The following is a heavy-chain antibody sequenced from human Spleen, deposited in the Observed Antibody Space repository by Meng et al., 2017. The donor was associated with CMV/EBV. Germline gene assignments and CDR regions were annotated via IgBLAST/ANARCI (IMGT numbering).Heavy chain of an antibody. J-gene: IGHJ4*02. V-gene: IGHV1-2*02. Sequence: GYPFTGYYMHWVRPAPGQGLEWMGWINPNSGGTNYAQKFQGRVTMTRDTSISTAYMELSRLRSDDTAVYYCARGYCSSTSCYTPFDYWGQGTLVTVSS. CDR3: ARGYCSSTSCYTPFDY. D-gene: IGHD2-2*02. CDR2: INPNSGGT. CDR1: GYPFTGYY.